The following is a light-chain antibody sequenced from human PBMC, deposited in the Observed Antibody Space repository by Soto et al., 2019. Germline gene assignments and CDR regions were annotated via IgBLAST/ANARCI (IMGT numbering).Light chain of an antibody. CDR1: QSLVHSDGNTY. V-gene: IGKV2-24*01. CDR2: KIS. CDR3: MQATPSWT. Sequence: DIVMTQTPLSSPVTLGQPASISCRSSQSLVHSDGNTYLSWLPQRPGQPPRLLIYKISNRFSLVLDGFSGRGAGTDFTLKLSMVESEDVGGYYCMQATPSWTFGQGTKVEIK. J-gene: IGKJ1*01.